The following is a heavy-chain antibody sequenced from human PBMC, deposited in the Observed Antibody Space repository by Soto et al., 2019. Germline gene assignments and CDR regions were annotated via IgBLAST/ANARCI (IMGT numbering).Heavy chain of an antibody. CDR2: ISSSSSTI. CDR1: GFTFSSYS. J-gene: IGHJ6*03. Sequence: PGGSLRLSCAASGFTFSSYSMNWVRQAPGKGLEWVSYISSSSSTIYYADSVKGRFTISRDNAKNSLYLQMNSLRAEDTAVYYCAREGFGVVPYMDVWGKGTTVTVSS. D-gene: IGHD3-3*01. V-gene: IGHV3-48*01. CDR3: AREGFGVVPYMDV.